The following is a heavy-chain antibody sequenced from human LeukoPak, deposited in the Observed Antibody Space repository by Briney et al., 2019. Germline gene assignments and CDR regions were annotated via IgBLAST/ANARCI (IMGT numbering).Heavy chain of an antibody. V-gene: IGHV3-33*01. J-gene: IGHJ4*02. Sequence: PGGSLRLSCAASGFTFSSYGMHWVRQAPGKGLEWVAVIWYDGSNKYYADSVKGRFTISRDNSKNTLYLQMNSLRAEDTAVYYCARDWTPYSRSWPIYWGQGTLVTVSS. D-gene: IGHD6-13*01. CDR2: IWYDGSNK. CDR3: ARDWTPYSRSWPIY. CDR1: GFTFSSYG.